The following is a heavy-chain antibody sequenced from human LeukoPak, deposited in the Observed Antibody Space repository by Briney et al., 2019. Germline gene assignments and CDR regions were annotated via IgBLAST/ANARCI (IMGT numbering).Heavy chain of an antibody. CDR1: GYTFTGYY. J-gene: IGHJ4*02. Sequence: GASVKVSCKASGYTFTGYYMHWVRQAPGQGLEWMGRINPNSGGTNYAQKFQGRVTMTRDTSISTAYMELSRLRSDDTAVYYCARLYDSSGYLPNWGQGTLVTVSS. V-gene: IGHV1-2*06. CDR2: INPNSGGT. D-gene: IGHD3-22*01. CDR3: ARLYDSSGYLPN.